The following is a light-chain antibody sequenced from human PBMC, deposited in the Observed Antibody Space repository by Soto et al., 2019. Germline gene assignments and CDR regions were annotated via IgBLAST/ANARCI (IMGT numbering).Light chain of an antibody. CDR3: HQSFSKLLT. Sequence: DIQMTQSPSFLSASMGDRVTITCRTSQSVSTFLNWYQVKPWKAPTLLLYGASSLQIGVPSRFSGSGSGTDFTIRIRILQHEDFATYYCHQSFSKLLTFGGGTKV. J-gene: IGKJ4*01. V-gene: IGKV1-39*01. CDR1: QSVSTF. CDR2: GAS.